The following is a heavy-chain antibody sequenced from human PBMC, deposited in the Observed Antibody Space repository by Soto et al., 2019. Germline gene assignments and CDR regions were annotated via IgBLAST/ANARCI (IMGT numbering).Heavy chain of an antibody. Sequence: QVQPVQSGAEVKRPGSSVKVSCKASGATFSGSAFSWVRQAPGQGLEWMGGITPTLGTMNYAQHLQGRVTITADESTGTSFMELTSLTSADTAVYYCARGFTPGATIEGFDYWGQGTLVTVSS. CDR2: ITPTLGTM. J-gene: IGHJ4*02. D-gene: IGHD1-1*01. CDR1: GATFSGSA. CDR3: ARGFTPGATIEGFDY. V-gene: IGHV1-69*01.